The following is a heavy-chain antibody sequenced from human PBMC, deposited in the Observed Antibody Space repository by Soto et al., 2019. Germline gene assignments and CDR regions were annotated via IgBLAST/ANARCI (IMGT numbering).Heavy chain of an antibody. CDR2: VYHTGAT. CDR3: AREGHSSWEWLDP. V-gene: IGHV4-31*03. D-gene: IGHD1-26*01. J-gene: IGHJ5*02. CDR1: GDPLSYGGYY. Sequence: QVQLQESGPGLVEPSQTLFLVCSVSGDPLSYGGYYWSWGRQSPGKALEWIGFVYHTGATYYHPSLESRVTMAVDMSKNEFSLKLTSVTAADTATYYCAREGHSSWEWLDPWGQGILVTVSS.